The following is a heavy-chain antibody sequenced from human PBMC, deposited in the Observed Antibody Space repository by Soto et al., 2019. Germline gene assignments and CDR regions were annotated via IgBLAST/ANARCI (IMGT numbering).Heavy chain of an antibody. CDR3: ARDGGYGDYQPNPGY. CDR1: GGPFSSYA. J-gene: IGHJ4*02. D-gene: IGHD4-17*01. Sequence: SVKVSRKASGGPFSSYAISWVRQAPGQGLEWMGGIIPIFGTANYAQKLQGRVTMTTDTSTSTAYMELRSLRSDDTAVYYCARDGGYGDYQPNPGYWGQGTLVTVSS. CDR2: IIPIFGTA. V-gene: IGHV1-69*05.